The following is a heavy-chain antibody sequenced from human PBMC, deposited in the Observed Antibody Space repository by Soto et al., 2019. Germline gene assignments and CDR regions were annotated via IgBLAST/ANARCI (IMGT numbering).Heavy chain of an antibody. D-gene: IGHD2-2*01. CDR3: ARVGLGYCSSSGCFYYGMDV. CDR1: GYTFTSYD. CDR2: MNPNSGNT. Sequence: ASVKVSCKASGYTFTSYDIHWVRQATGLGPEWMGWMNPNSGNTVYAQKFQGRVTMTGNTSMSTAYMEVRSLTSDDAAVYYCARVGLGYCSSSGCFYYGMDVWG. V-gene: IGHV1-8*01. J-gene: IGHJ6*02.